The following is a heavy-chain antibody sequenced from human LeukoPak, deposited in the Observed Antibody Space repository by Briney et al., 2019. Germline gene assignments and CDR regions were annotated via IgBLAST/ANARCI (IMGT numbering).Heavy chain of an antibody. Sequence: GGSLRLSCAASGFTFSSYAMSWVRQAPGKGLEWVSAISGSGGSTYYADSVKGRLTISRDNSKNTLYLQMNSLRAEDTAVYYCAKVGESYYDSSGYPGYFDYWGQGTLVTVSS. D-gene: IGHD3-22*01. J-gene: IGHJ4*02. CDR1: GFTFSSYA. V-gene: IGHV3-23*01. CDR3: AKVGESYYDSSGYPGYFDY. CDR2: ISGSGGST.